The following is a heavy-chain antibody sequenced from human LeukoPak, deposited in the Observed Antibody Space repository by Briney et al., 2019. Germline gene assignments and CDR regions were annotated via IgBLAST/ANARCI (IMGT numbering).Heavy chain of an antibody. V-gene: IGHV1-69*13. D-gene: IGHD3-16*01. CDR3: ARTIVWGIQYYHYMDM. J-gene: IGHJ6*03. CDR2: IIPMFGTT. Sequence: ASVKVSCKTAGGTFNDYAITWVRQAPGQGLEWVGGIIPMFGTTKKAQRFQDRVILTADESASVAYMELSSLRSDDTAMYFCARTIVWGIQYYHYMDMWGGGTMVTVSS. CDR1: GGTFNDYA.